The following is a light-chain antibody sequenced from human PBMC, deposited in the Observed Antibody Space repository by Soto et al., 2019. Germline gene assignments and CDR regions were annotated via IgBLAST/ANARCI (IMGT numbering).Light chain of an antibody. Sequence: DIQMTQSPSTLCASVGYRFTITYRASQSISSRLAWYQLKPGKAPKPRIYKASSLESGVPSRLSGSGSGTEFSLTISSMQPDDFATYYCQQHNSYWTFGQGTKVDI. CDR1: QSISSR. J-gene: IGKJ1*01. CDR3: QQHNSYWT. CDR2: KAS. V-gene: IGKV1-5*03.